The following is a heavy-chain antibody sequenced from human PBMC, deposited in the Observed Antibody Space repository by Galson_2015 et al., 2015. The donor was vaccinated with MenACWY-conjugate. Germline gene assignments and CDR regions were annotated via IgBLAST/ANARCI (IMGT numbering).Heavy chain of an antibody. J-gene: IGHJ3*02. Sequence: SLRLSCAASGFTFSSYSMNWVRQAPGKGLEWVSSISSSSSYIYYADSVKGRFTISRDNAKNSLYLQMNSLRAEDTAVYYCARDTSGYSSGWWEGDAFDIWGQGTMVTVSS. CDR3: ARDTSGYSSGWWEGDAFDI. CDR1: GFTFSSYS. CDR2: ISSSSSYI. V-gene: IGHV3-21*01. D-gene: IGHD6-19*01.